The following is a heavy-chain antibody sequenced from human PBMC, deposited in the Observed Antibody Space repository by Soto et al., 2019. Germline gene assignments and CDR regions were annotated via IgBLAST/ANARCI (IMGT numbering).Heavy chain of an antibody. CDR2: IIPIFGTA. Sequence: QVQLVQSGAEVKKPGSSVKVSCKASGGTFSSYAISLVRQAPGQGLEWMGGIIPIFGTANYAQKFQGRVTITADKSTSTAYMELSSLRSEDTAVYYCARDRGNVDTAMVGVFDYWGQGTLVTVSS. CDR1: GGTFSSYA. J-gene: IGHJ4*02. D-gene: IGHD5-18*01. CDR3: ARDRGNVDTAMVGVFDY. V-gene: IGHV1-69*06.